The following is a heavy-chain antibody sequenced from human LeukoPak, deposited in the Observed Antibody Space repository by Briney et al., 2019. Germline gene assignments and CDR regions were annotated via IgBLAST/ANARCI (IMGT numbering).Heavy chain of an antibody. CDR2: IYTSGST. J-gene: IGHJ4*02. CDR3: AAVPESYYSVYYFNY. Sequence: SETLSLTCTVSGGSINSGSYYWSWIRQPAGKGLEWIGRIYTSGSTNYNPSLKSRVTISVDTSKNQFSLKLSSVTAADTAVYYCAAVPESYYSVYYFNYWGQGTLVTVFS. V-gene: IGHV4-61*02. CDR1: GGSINSGSYY. D-gene: IGHD3-10*01.